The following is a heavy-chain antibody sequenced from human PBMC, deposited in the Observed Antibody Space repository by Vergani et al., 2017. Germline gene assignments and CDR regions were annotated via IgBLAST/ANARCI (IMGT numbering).Heavy chain of an antibody. J-gene: IGHJ4*02. CDR2: IIPILGTA. D-gene: IGHD3-10*01. V-gene: IGHV1-69*01. CDR3: ARNYYGWRSYIY. Sequence: QVQLVQSGAEVKKPGSSVKVSCKASGGTFSTYAISWVRPAPGQGLEWMGGIIPILGTANYAQEFQGRVTITADESTSTPYMELSTLRAEDTAVHYCARNYYGWRSYIYWGQGTLVTVSS. CDR1: GGTFSTYA.